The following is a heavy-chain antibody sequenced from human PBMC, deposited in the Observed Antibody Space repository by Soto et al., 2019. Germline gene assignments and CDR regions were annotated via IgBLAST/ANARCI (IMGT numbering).Heavy chain of an antibody. CDR1: GFTFRSYS. V-gene: IGHV3-23*01. J-gene: IGHJ4*02. CDR2: TTGSGGVT. CDR3: VKSFDYDILTGYTSYFDY. D-gene: IGHD3-9*01. Sequence: GGAPRLSCKASGFTFRSYSNKWGRPAPGEGLEWVSATTGSGGVTYYADSVKGRFTISRDNSKNTLYLQMNSLRAEDTAVYYCVKSFDYDILTGYTSYFDYWGQGTLVTVSS.